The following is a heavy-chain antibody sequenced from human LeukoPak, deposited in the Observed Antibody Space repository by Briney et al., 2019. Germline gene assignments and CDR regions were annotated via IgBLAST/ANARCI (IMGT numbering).Heavy chain of an antibody. CDR2: IIPIFGTA. J-gene: IGHJ4*02. D-gene: IGHD2-2*01. CDR1: GGTFSSYA. Sequence: SVKVSCKASGGTFSSYAISWVRQAPGQGLEWMGGIIPIFGTADYAQKFQGRVTITTDESTSTAYMELSSLRSEDTAVYYCARGGCSSTSCYLSGYWGRGTLVTVSS. CDR3: ARGGCSSTSCYLSGY. V-gene: IGHV1-69*05.